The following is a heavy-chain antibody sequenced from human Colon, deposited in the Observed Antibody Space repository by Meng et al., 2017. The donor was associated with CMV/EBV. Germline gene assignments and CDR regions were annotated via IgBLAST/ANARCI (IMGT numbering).Heavy chain of an antibody. J-gene: IGHJ4*02. CDR2: IFWTDEK. CDR3: AHSPGRSAFGVIIPVPYFDY. Sequence: SGATLVKPTQTSTLTCTFSGFLLSTNGVGVGWIRQPPGKALEWLAIIFWTDEKRYSPSLQRRLTVTKGTSENQVVLTMTDMDPLDTATYYCAHSPGRSAFGVIIPVPYFDYWGQGSLVTVSS. D-gene: IGHD3-3*01. V-gene: IGHV2-5*01. CDR1: GFLLSTNGVG.